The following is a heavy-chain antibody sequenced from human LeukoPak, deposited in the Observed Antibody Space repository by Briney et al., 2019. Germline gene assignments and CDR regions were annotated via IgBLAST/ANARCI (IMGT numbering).Heavy chain of an antibody. CDR2: IYYSGSA. CDR3: ARVAYSGYDYRGYFDY. D-gene: IGHD5-12*01. J-gene: IGHJ4*02. V-gene: IGHV4-59*12. Sequence: PSETLSLTCAVSGGSISTYYWSWIRQPPGKGLEWIGYIYYSGSANYNPSLKRRVTISVDTSKNQFSLKLSSVTAADTAVLYCARVAYSGYDYRGYFDYWGQGTLVTVSS. CDR1: GGSISTYY.